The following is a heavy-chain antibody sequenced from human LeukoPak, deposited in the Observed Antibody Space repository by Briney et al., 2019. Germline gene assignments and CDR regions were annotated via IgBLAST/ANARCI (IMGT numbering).Heavy chain of an antibody. CDR1: GFTFSSYW. Sequence: GGSLRLSCAASGFTFSSYWMNWVRQAPGKGLEWVSAISGSGGSTYYADSVKGRFTISRDNSKNTLYLQMNSLRAEDTAVYYCAKQGYCSSTSCYRGIYFDYWGQGTLVTVSS. J-gene: IGHJ4*02. D-gene: IGHD2-2*02. CDR2: ISGSGGST. V-gene: IGHV3-23*01. CDR3: AKQGYCSSTSCYRGIYFDY.